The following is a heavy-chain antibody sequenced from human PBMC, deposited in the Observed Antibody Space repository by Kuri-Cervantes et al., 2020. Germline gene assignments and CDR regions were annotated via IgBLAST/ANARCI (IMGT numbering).Heavy chain of an antibody. D-gene: IGHD3-16*01. J-gene: IGHJ4*02. CDR3: TRDWAGRFDY. Sequence: GGSLRLSCAASGFTFSSYAMHWVRQAPGKGLEWVAVISYDGSNKYYADSVRGRFTISRDNSKNTVYLQMNSLRAEDTAVYYCTRDWAGRFDYWGRGTLVTVSS. V-gene: IGHV3-30*07. CDR2: ISYDGSNK. CDR1: GFTFSSYA.